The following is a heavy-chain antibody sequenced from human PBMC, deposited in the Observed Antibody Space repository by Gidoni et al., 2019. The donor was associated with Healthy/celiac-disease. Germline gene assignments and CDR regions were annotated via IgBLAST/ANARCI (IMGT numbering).Heavy chain of an antibody. Sequence: QVQLVESGGGVVQPGRSLRLSCAASGFTFSSYGMHWVRQAPGKGLEWVAVIWYDGSNKYYADSVKGRFTISRDNSKNTLYLQMNSLRAEDTAVYYCARDRSGSYVDYWGQGTLVTVSS. CDR1: GFTFSSYG. CDR3: ARDRSGSYVDY. D-gene: IGHD1-26*01. J-gene: IGHJ4*02. V-gene: IGHV3-33*01. CDR2: IWYDGSNK.